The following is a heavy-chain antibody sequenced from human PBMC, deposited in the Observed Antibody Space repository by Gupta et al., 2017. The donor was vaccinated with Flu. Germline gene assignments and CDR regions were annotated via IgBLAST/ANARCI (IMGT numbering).Heavy chain of an antibody. V-gene: IGHV3-23*01. Sequence: KGLGWVSAISGSGGSTYYADSVKGRFTISRDNSKNTLYLQMNSLRAEDTAVYYCAKGLGYCSGGSCNIALDYWGQGTLVTVSS. CDR3: AKGLGYCSGGSCNIALDY. J-gene: IGHJ4*02. D-gene: IGHD2-15*01. CDR2: ISGSGGST.